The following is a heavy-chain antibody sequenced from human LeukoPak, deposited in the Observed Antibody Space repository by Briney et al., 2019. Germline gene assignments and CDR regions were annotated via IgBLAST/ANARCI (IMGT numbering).Heavy chain of an antibody. CDR2: ICPADSDI. D-gene: IGHD2-15*01. J-gene: IGHJ5*02. Sequence: GESLKISCKGSGYHFTTYWIGWVRQMPGKGLEWMGIICPADSDIRYSPSFQGQVTISADKSISTVYLQWSSLKASDTAMYYCARQEYCSGGSCYTWFDPWGQGTLVTVSS. V-gene: IGHV5-51*01. CDR3: ARQEYCSGGSCYTWFDP. CDR1: GYHFTTYW.